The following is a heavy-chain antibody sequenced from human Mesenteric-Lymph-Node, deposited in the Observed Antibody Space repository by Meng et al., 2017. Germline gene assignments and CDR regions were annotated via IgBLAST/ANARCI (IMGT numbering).Heavy chain of an antibody. J-gene: IGHJ4*02. V-gene: IGHV3-48*03. CDR3: ARYCSGGSCYDDY. CDR2: ISASTETT. CDR1: GFEFSSYE. Sequence: GESLKISCAASGFEFSSYEMHYVRQSPEKGLEWLSSISASTETTYYAASVKGRFAISRDNAKNSLYLQMNSLRAEDTAVYYCARYCSGGSCYDDYWGQGTLVTVSS. D-gene: IGHD2-15*01.